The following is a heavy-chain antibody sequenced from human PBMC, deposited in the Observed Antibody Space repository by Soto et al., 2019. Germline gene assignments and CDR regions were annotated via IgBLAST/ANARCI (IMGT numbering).Heavy chain of an antibody. Sequence: ASETLSLTCAVYGGSFSGYYWSWIRQPPGKGLEWIEEINHSGSTNYNPSLKSRVTISVDTSKNQFSLKLSSVTAADTAVYYCARRLRSYYYYGMDVCGQGTTVTVSS. V-gene: IGHV4-34*01. J-gene: IGHJ6*02. CDR2: INHSGST. CDR1: GGSFSGYY. CDR3: ARRLRSYYYYGMDV.